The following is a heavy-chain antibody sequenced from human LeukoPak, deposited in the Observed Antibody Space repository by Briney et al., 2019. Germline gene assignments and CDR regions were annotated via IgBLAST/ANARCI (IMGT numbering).Heavy chain of an antibody. CDR2: FDPEDGET. V-gene: IGHV1-24*01. J-gene: IGHJ5*02. CDR1: GYTLTELS. Sequence: GGSVKLSCKVSGYTLTELSMHWVRQPPGKELEWMGGFDPEDGETIYAQKFQGRVTMTEDTSTDTAYMELSSLRSEDTAVYYCATAQQYCSSTSCYIGWFVPGRERPVVTVSS. CDR3: ATAQQYCSSTSCYIGWFVP. D-gene: IGHD2-2*02.